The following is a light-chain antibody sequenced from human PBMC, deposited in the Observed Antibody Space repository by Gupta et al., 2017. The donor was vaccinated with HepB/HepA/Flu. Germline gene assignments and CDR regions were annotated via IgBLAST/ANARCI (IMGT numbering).Light chain of an antibody. V-gene: IGKV3-20*01. CDR3: QQYSNSPKT. CDR2: GAS. Sequence: EIVLTQSPGTLSLSPGERATLSCRASQSVSSSYLAWYQQKPGQAPRLLIYGASSRATGIPERFRGSGSGTEFTFPNKRMEPEDFAVFYCQQYSNSPKTFGQGTKVEIK. CDR1: QSVSSSY. J-gene: IGKJ1*01.